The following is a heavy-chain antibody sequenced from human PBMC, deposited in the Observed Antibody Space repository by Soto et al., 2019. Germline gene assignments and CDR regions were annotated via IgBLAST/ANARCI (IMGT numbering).Heavy chain of an antibody. Sequence: PGGSLRLSCAASGFTFEDYAMHLVPQAPGKGLEWVSVIYIGGTIYYADSVKGRFTISRDNSKNTLYLQMDSLRGEDSAVYYCARGAMVIPREYYYGLDVWGKGHRVTV. CDR3: ARGAMVIPREYYYGLDV. CDR1: GFTFEDYA. J-gene: IGHJ6*04. V-gene: IGHV3-53*01. D-gene: IGHD2-21*01. CDR2: IYIGGTI.